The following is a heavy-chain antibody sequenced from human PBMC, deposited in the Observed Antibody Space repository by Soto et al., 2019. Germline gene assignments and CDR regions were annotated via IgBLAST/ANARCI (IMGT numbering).Heavy chain of an antibody. V-gene: IGHV4-39*02. J-gene: IGHJ6*03. Sequence: PSETLSLTCTVSGGSISSSTYYWGWIRQPPGKGLEWIGSIKNSGSTYYNVSLKSRVTISVDSSKRQFSLRLSFVTAADTAVYYCAIDLWGNYDFWSGYSYYMDVWGKGTAVTVSS. D-gene: IGHD3-3*01. CDR3: AIDLWGNYDFWSGYSYYMDV. CDR1: GGSISSSTYY. CDR2: IKNSGST.